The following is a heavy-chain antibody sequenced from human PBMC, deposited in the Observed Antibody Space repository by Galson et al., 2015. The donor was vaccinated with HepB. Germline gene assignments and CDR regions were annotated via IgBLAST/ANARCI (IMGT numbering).Heavy chain of an antibody. J-gene: IGHJ6*02. CDR3: AKDVAAAGVYYYYGMDV. CDR2: ISGSGGST. V-gene: IGHV3-23*01. D-gene: IGHD6-13*01. Sequence: SLRLSCAASGFTFSSYAMSWVRQAPGKGLEWVSAISGSGGSTYYADSVKGRFTISRDNSKNTLYLQMNSLRAEDTAVYYCAKDVAAAGVYYYYGMDVWGQGNPGHRLL. CDR1: GFTFSSYA.